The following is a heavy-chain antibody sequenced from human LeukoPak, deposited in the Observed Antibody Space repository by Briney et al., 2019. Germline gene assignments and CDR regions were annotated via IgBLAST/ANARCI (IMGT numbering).Heavy chain of an antibody. Sequence: SETLSLTCTVSGDSISRSSYYWAWIRQPPGKGLEWIGSINYSGSTYYNPSLKSRVTISVDTSKNQFSLKLRSVTAADTAVYYCARRTFYGGDYFDYWGQGTLVTVSS. J-gene: IGHJ4*02. CDR2: INYSGST. CDR3: ARRTFYGGDYFDY. V-gene: IGHV4-39*01. CDR1: GDSISRSSYY. D-gene: IGHD4-23*01.